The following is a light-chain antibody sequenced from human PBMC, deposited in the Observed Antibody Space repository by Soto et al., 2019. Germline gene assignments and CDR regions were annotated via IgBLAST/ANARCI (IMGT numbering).Light chain of an antibody. Sequence: DIQMTQSPSTLSASVGDRVTITCRASQSISSWLAWYQQKPGKAPKLLIYKASSLESGVPSRFSGSGSGTEFTLTISSLQPDDFAPYYCQQYNSYWTFGPGTKVDIK. V-gene: IGKV1-5*03. CDR2: KAS. CDR3: QQYNSYWT. CDR1: QSISSW. J-gene: IGKJ1*01.